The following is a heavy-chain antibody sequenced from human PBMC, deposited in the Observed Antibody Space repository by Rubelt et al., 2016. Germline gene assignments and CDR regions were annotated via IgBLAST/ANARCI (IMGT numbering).Heavy chain of an antibody. D-gene: IGHD6-13*01. J-gene: IGHJ4*02. Sequence: EVQLVESGGGLVQPGGTLRLSCAAAGFTFSRDWMSWVRQAPGKGPEWVANINEDGSERYYVDSVKGRFTISRGNAKNSLYLQINSLRAEDTAMYYCARKRVAAAGIEDYWGQGTLVTVSS. CDR1: GFTFSRDW. CDR2: INEDGSER. V-gene: IGHV3-7*01. CDR3: ARKRVAAAGIEDY.